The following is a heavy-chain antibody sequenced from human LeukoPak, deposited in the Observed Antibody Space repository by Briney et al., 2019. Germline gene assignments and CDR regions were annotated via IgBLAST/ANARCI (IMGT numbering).Heavy chain of an antibody. J-gene: IGHJ4*02. V-gene: IGHV4-59*01. CDR1: GGSISSYY. CDR3: ARGVYIAAAQYGY. D-gene: IGHD6-13*01. CDR2: IYYSGAT. Sequence: SETLSLTCTVSGGSISSYYWSWIRQPPGKGLEWIGYIYYSGATNYNPSLKSRVTISVDTSKNQSSLKLSSVTAADTAVYYCARGVYIAAAQYGYWGQGTLVTVSS.